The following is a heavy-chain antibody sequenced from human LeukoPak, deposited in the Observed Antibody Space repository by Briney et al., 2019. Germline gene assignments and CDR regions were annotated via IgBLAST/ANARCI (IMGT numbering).Heavy chain of an antibody. D-gene: IGHD3-22*01. CDR2: IYYSGST. J-gene: IGHJ4*02. V-gene: IGHV4-31*03. CDR1: GGSVSSPIFY. Sequence: PSETLSLTCSVSGGSVSSPIFYWNWIRQHPGKGLEWIGYIYYSGSTYYNPSLKSRVTISVDTSENQFSLKLSSVTAADTAVYYCARGCYYYDSSASEVYFDYWGQGTLVTASS. CDR3: ARGCYYYDSSASEVYFDY.